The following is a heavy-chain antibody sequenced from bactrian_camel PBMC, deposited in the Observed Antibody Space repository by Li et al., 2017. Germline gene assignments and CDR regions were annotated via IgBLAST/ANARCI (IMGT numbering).Heavy chain of an antibody. V-gene: IGHV3S53*01. D-gene: IGHD5*01. Sequence: VQLVESGGGSVQTGGSLRLSCAASGITFDARDMAWYRQAPGSKCELVATFSEFGAITYADSAKGRFTISLDAAKNTLYLQMNSLRPEDTAMYYCAASLGKTYCHAAFFLSRQRPNFGLMGQGTQVTVS. CDR1: GITFDARD. J-gene: IGHJ4*01. CDR2: FSEFGAI.